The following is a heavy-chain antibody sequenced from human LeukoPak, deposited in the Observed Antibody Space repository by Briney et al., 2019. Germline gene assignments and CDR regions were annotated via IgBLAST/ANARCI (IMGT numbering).Heavy chain of an antibody. CDR3: ASSKTIAAALFDY. J-gene: IGHJ4*02. CDR1: GFTVSPNY. Sequence: GGSLRLSCAASGFTVSPNYMSWVRQAPGKGLEWISVIYSGGNTYYADSVEGRFIVSRDNSKNTLYLQMSSLRAEDTAVYYCASSKTIAAALFDYWGQGTLVTVSS. D-gene: IGHD6-13*01. CDR2: IYSGGNT. V-gene: IGHV3-53*01.